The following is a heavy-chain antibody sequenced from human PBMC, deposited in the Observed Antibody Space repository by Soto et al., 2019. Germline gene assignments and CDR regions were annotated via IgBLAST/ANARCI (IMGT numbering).Heavy chain of an antibody. V-gene: IGHV5-51*01. D-gene: IGHD5-18*01. J-gene: IGHJ4*02. Sequence: XESLKISCKGIGYRFATYWIAWVRQMPGKGLEWMGTIFPDDSETRYSPTFQGQVTISADKSISTAYLQWRSLEASDSAIYYCARFQYSVSHYIDFWGQGTRVTVSS. CDR3: ARFQYSVSHYIDF. CDR1: GYRFATYW. CDR2: IFPDDSET.